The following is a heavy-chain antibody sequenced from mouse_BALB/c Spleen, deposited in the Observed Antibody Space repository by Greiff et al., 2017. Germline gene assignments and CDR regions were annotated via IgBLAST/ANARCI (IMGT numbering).Heavy chain of an antibody. J-gene: IGHJ2*01. CDR3: TKGGMITTGDPYYFDY. V-gene: IGHV1-5*01. CDR2: IYPGNSDT. Sequence: EVQLQQSGTVLARPGASVKMSCKASGYSFTSYWMHWVKQRPGQGLEWIGAIYPGNSDTSYNQKFKGKAKLTAVTSASTAYMELSSLTNEDSAVYYCTKGGMITTGDPYYFDYWGQGTTLTVSS. CDR1: GYSFTSYW. D-gene: IGHD2-4*01.